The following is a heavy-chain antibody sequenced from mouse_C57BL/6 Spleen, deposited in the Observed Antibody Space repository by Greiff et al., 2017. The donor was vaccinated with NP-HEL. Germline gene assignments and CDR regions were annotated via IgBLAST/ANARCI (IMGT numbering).Heavy chain of an antibody. CDR1: GFTFSDYG. D-gene: IGHD1-1*01. V-gene: IGHV5-17*01. CDR2: ISSGSSTI. CDR3: TNHYYGSSYYWYFDV. J-gene: IGHJ1*03. Sequence: EVHLVESGGGLVKPGGSLKLSCAASGFTFSDYGMHWVRQAPEKGLEWVAYISSGSSTIYYADTVKGRFTISRDTAKNTLFLQMTSLRSEDTAMYYCTNHYYGSSYYWYFDVWGTGTTVTVSS.